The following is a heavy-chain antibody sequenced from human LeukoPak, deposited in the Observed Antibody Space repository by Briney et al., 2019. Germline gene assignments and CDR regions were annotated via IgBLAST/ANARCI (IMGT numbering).Heavy chain of an antibody. CDR2: IKQDGSEK. D-gene: IGHD3-3*01. Sequence: PGRSLRLSCAASGFTFSSYGMHWVRQAPGKGLEWVANIKQDGSEKYYVDSVKGRFTISRDNAKNSLYLQMNSLRAEDTAVYYCARVRDDFWSTYFDYWGQGTLVTVSS. J-gene: IGHJ4*02. V-gene: IGHV3-7*01. CDR3: ARVRDDFWSTYFDY. CDR1: GFTFSSYG.